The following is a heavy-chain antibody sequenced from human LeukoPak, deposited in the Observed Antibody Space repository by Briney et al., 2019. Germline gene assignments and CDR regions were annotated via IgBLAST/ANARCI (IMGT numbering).Heavy chain of an antibody. CDR3: ARAWIQLWSNMDV. V-gene: IGHV5-10-1*01. D-gene: IGHD5-18*01. Sequence: GESLKISRKGSGYSFTSYWISWVRQMPGKGLEWMGRIDPSDSYTNYSPSFQGHVTISADKSISTAHLQWSSLKASDTAMYYCARAWIQLWSNMDVWGKGTTVTVSS. J-gene: IGHJ6*04. CDR1: GYSFTSYW. CDR2: IDPSDSYT.